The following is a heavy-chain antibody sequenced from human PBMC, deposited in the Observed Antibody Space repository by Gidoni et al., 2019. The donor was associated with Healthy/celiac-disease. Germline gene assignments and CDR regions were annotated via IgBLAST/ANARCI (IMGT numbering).Heavy chain of an antibody. V-gene: IGHV3-43D*03. J-gene: IGHJ6*02. CDR3: AKDRDNHYYGSGGMDV. CDR1: GFSFYAYA. Sequence: EVQLVESGGVVVQPGRSLRLSWAASGFSFYAYAMHWVRQAPGKGLEWVSLISWYGGSTYYADSVKGRFTISRDNSKNSLYLQMNSLRAEDTALYYCAKDRDNHYYGSGGMDVWGQGTTVTVSS. D-gene: IGHD3-10*01. CDR2: ISWYGGST.